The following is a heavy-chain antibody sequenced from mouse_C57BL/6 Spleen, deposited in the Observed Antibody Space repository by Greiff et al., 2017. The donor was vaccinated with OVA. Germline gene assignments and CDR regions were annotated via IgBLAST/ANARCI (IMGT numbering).Heavy chain of an antibody. CDR3: AREDGSPYWYFDV. V-gene: IGHV3-6*01. CDR1: GYSITSGYY. J-gene: IGHJ1*03. CDR2: ISYDGSN. D-gene: IGHD1-1*01. Sequence: EVQLQQSGPGLVKPSQSLSLTCSVTGYSITSGYYWNWIRQFPGNKLEWMGYISYDGSNNYNPSLKNRISITRDTSKNQFFLKLNSVTTEDTATYYCAREDGSPYWYFDVWGTGTTVTVSS.